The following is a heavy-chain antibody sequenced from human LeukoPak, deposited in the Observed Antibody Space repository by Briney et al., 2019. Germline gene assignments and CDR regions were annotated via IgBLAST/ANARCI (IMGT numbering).Heavy chain of an antibody. D-gene: IGHD3-22*01. CDR1: GYTFTSYG. CDR2: ISAYNGNT. CDR3: AGYDSMDSFDY. J-gene: IGHJ4*02. V-gene: IGHV1-18*01. Sequence: ASVKVSCKTSGYTFTSYGIGWVRQAPGQGLEWMGWISAYNGNTNYAQKLQGRVTMTTDTSTSTAYMELRSLRSDDTAVYYCAGYDSMDSFDYWGQGTLVTVSS.